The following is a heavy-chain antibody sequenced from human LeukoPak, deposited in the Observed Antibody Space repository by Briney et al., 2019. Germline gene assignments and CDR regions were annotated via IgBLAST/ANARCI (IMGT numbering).Heavy chain of an antibody. J-gene: IGHJ4*02. CDR2: IRYDGSNK. CDR1: GFTFSSYG. V-gene: IGHV3-30*02. Sequence: PGGSLRLSCAASGFTFSSYGMHWVRQAPGKGLEWVAFIRYDGSNKYYADSVKGRFTISRDNSKNTLYLQMNSLRAEDTAVYYCAKGSTYYDYVWGSYRYESYFDYWGQGTLVTVSS. CDR3: AKGSTYYDYVWGSYRYESYFDY. D-gene: IGHD3-16*02.